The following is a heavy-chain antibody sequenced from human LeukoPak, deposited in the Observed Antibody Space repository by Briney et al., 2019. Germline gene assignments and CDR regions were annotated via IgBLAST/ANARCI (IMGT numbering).Heavy chain of an antibody. CDR1: GFTFSSYG. CDR2: ISYDGSNK. D-gene: IGHD4-11*01. V-gene: IGHV3-30*18. Sequence: PGGSLRLSCAASGFTFSSYGMHWVRQAPDKGLEWMAVISYDGSNKYYADSVKGRFTISRDNSKNTLYLQMNSLRAEDTAVYYCAKDPNPTGTYSNCWIYWGQGTLVTVSS. J-gene: IGHJ4*02. CDR3: AKDPNPTGTYSNCWIY.